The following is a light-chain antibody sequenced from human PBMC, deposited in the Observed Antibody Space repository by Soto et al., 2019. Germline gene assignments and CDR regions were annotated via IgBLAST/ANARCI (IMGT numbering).Light chain of an antibody. CDR1: QSISTY. J-gene: IGKJ1*01. V-gene: IGKV1-5*03. CDR3: QHYNSYSEA. Sequence: DIQMTQSPSSLSASIGDTVTITCRANQSISTYLNWYQQKPGKAPKLLIYKASTLKSGVPSRFSGSGSGTEFTLTISSLQPDDFATYYCQHYNSYSEAFGQGTKVDIK. CDR2: KAS.